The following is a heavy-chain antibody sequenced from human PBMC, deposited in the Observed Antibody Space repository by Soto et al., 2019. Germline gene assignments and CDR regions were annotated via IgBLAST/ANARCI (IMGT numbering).Heavy chain of an antibody. CDR2: MNPNSGNT. D-gene: IGHD2-15*01. V-gene: IGHV1-8*01. Sequence: ASVKVSWKAFGFTFPGYDSNWGRQATRQGPEWMRWMNPNSGNTGCAQKFQGRVTMTRNTSISTAYMELSSLRSEDSAVYYCARERQDIVVVVAATKREFDYWGQGTLVTVSS. CDR1: GFTFPGYD. J-gene: IGHJ4*02. CDR3: ARERQDIVVVVAATKREFDY.